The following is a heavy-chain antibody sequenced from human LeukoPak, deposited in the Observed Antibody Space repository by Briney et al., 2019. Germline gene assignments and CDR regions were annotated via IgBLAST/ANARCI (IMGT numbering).Heavy chain of an antibody. CDR1: GYTFTGYY. CDR2: INPNSGGT. CDR3: ARDHRTTVTQKGLFNY. J-gene: IGHJ4*02. Sequence: GASVKVSCKASGYTFTGYYMHWVRQAPGQGLEWMGWINPNSGGTNYAQKFQGRVTMTRDTSISTAYMELSRLRSDDTAVYYCARDHRTTVTQKGLFNYWGQGTLVTVSS. D-gene: IGHD4-17*01. V-gene: IGHV1-2*02.